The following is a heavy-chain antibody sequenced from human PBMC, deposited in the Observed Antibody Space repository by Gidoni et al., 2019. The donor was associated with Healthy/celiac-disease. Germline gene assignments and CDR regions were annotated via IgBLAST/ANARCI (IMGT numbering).Heavy chain of an antibody. D-gene: IGHD2-2*01. CDR1: GYTFTGYY. CDR3: ARDVGYCSSTSCYVFGGFGFKSYYYYMDV. CDR2: SNPNSCGT. J-gene: IGHJ6*03. Sequence: QVQLVQSGAEVKKPGASVKVSCKASGYTFTGYYMHWVRQAPGQGREWMGWSNPNSCGTNYAQKFQGRVTMTRDTSISTAYMELSRLRSDDTAVYYCARDVGYCSSTSCYVFGGFGFKSYYYYMDVWGKGTTVTVSS. V-gene: IGHV1-2*02.